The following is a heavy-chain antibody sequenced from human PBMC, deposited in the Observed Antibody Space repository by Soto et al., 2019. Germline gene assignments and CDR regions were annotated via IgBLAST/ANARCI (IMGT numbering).Heavy chain of an antibody. J-gene: IGHJ6*03. Sequence: GGSLRLSCAASGFTFSSYSMNWVRQAPGKGLEWVSSISSSSSYIYYADSVKGRFTISRDNAKNSLYLQMNSLRAEDTAVYYCAREKGAADGDYYYYMDVWGKGTTVTVSS. CDR2: ISSSSSYI. D-gene: IGHD2-15*01. CDR1: GFTFSSYS. V-gene: IGHV3-21*01. CDR3: AREKGAADGDYYYYMDV.